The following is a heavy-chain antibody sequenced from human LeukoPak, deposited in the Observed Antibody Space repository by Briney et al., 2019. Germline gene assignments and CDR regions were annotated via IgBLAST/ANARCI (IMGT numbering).Heavy chain of an antibody. J-gene: IGHJ6*02. V-gene: IGHV3-7*01. CDR1: GFTFSTYW. Sequence: QAGGSLRLSCAASGFTFSTYWMSWVRQAPGKGLEWVANINQDGSVKYYMDSVKGRFTISRDNAKNSLYLQMISLRAEDTAVFYCARCTSGWIDYYYYGMDVWGQGTTVTVSS. CDR2: INQDGSVK. CDR3: ARCTSGWIDYYYYGMDV. D-gene: IGHD6-19*01.